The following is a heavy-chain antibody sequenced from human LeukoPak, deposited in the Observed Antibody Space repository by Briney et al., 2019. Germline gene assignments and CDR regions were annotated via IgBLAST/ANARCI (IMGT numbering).Heavy chain of an antibody. J-gene: IGHJ4*02. CDR2: IYTSGST. Sequence: SETLSPTCTVSGGSISSGNYFWSWIRQPAVKGLEWIGRIYTSGSTNYNPSLKSRVTISVDTSKNQFSLKLSSVTAADTAVYYCARSPLEYDFWSGRHYYFDYWGQGTLVTVSS. CDR3: ARSPLEYDFWSGRHYYFDY. V-gene: IGHV4-61*02. CDR1: GGSISSGNYF. D-gene: IGHD3-3*01.